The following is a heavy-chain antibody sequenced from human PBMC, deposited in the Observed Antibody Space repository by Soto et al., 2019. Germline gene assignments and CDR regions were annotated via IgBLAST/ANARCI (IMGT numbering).Heavy chain of an antibody. J-gene: IGHJ5*02. Sequence: SETLSLTCTVSGGSISSVDYYWSWIRQPPGKGLEWIGYIYYSGSTYYNPSLKSRVTISVDTSKNQFSLKLSSVTAADTAVYYCARVIICSGGSCYPNWFDPWGQGTLVTVSS. V-gene: IGHV4-30-4*01. CDR1: GGSISSVDYY. D-gene: IGHD2-15*01. CDR2: IYYSGST. CDR3: ARVIICSGGSCYPNWFDP.